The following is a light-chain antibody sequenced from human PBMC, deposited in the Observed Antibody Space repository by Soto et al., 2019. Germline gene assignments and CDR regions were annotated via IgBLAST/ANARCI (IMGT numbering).Light chain of an antibody. CDR1: SSDVGGYNY. CDR3: CSYGGGYTPLL. Sequence: QSVLTQPRSVSGSPGQSVTISCTGTSSDVGGYNYVSWYQQHPGQAPKLMIYDVTKRPSGVPDRFSGYKSGNTASLSISGLQSEDEADYYCCSYGGGYTPLLFCGGTTLTVL. J-gene: IGLJ2*01. CDR2: DVT. V-gene: IGLV2-11*01.